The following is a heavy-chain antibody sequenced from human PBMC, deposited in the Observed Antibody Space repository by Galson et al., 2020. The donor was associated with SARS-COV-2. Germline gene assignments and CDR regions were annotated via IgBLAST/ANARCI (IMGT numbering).Heavy chain of an antibody. V-gene: IGHV3-NL1*01. J-gene: IGHJ3*02. CDR3: AGGVVGLAGGAFDI. CDR2: IRSGGST. Sequence: GGSLRLSCAASGFTFSSYGMHWVRQAPGKGLEWVSAIRSGGSTHYADSVKGRFTISRDNSKNTLDLQMNSLRPEDTAVYYCAGGVVGLAGGAFDIWGQGTMVTVSS. CDR1: GFTFSSYG. D-gene: IGHD1-26*01.